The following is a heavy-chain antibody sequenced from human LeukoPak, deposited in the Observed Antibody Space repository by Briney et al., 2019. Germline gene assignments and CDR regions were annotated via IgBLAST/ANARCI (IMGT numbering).Heavy chain of an antibody. Sequence: GGSLRLSCTASGFTFSGYSMNWIRQAPGKGLEWVSSFGTRSTSVYHAGSVKGRFTISRDNAKNSLYLQMNSLRAEDTAVYYCARRYFDLWGRGTLVTVSS. CDR2: FGTRSTSV. J-gene: IGHJ2*01. CDR3: ARRYFDL. V-gene: IGHV3-21*01. CDR1: GFTFSGYS.